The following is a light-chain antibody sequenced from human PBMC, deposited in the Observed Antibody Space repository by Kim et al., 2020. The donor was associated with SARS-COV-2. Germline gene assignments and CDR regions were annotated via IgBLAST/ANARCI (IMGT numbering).Light chain of an antibody. CDR1: QDINNY. CDR3: HQYDKFPQT. Sequence: AAIGDRVTITCQASQDINNYLDWYQQKPGEVPNLLIYDATRLETGVPSRFSGSGSGTHFTFTISSLQPEDIATYYCHQYDKFPQTFGQGTKVDIK. V-gene: IGKV1-33*01. J-gene: IGKJ1*01. CDR2: DAT.